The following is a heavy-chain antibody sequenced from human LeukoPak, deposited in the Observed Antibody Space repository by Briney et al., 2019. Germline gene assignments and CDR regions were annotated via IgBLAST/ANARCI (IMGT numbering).Heavy chain of an antibody. J-gene: IGHJ4*02. CDR2: IYRGGST. Sequence: PGGSLRLSCAASGFNVSNNCMSWVRQAPGKGLEWVSVIYRGGSTYYADSVKGRFTMSRDNSKNTVYLQMDSLRAEDTAVYYCARDRGAAAGNWGQGTLVTVSS. CDR3: ARDRGAAAGN. V-gene: IGHV3-53*01. CDR1: GFNVSNNC. D-gene: IGHD6-13*01.